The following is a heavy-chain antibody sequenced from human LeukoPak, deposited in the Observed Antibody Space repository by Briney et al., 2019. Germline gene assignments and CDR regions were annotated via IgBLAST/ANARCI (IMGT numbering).Heavy chain of an antibody. CDR1: GGSVSSGSYY. D-gene: IGHD2-8*01. J-gene: IGHJ4*02. CDR3: AREYAY. V-gene: IGHV4-61*02. CDR2: IYTSGST. Sequence: SQTLSLTCTVSGGSVSSGSYYWSWIRQPAGKGLEWIGLIYTSGSTNYNPSPKSRVTISVDTSKNQFSLKLSSVTAADTAVYYCAREYAYWGQGTLVTVSS.